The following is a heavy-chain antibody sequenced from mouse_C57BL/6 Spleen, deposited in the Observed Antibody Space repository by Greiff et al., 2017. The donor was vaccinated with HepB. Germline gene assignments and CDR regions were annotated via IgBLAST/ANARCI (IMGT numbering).Heavy chain of an antibody. CDR1: GYTFTSYW. V-gene: IGHV1-69*01. Sequence: VQLQQPGAELVMPGASVKLSCKASGYTFTSYWMHWVKQRPGQGLEWIGEIDPSDSYTNYNQKFKGKSTLTVDKSSSTAYMQLSSLSSEDSAVYYCARPDYWGQGTTLTVSS. CDR3: ARPDY. J-gene: IGHJ2*01. CDR2: IDPSDSYT.